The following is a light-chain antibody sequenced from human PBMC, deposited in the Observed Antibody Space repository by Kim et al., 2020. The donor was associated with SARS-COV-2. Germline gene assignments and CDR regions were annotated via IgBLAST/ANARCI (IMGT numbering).Light chain of an antibody. CDR3: NSRDSSGNLVV. J-gene: IGLJ2*01. CDR1: SLRRYY. CDR2: GKN. V-gene: IGLV3-19*01. Sequence: SSELTQDPAVSVALGQTVRITCQGDSLRRYYASWYQQKPGQAPVLVIYGKNNRPSGIPDRFSGSSSGNTASLTITGAQAEDETDYYCNSRDSSGNLVVFGGGTQLTVL.